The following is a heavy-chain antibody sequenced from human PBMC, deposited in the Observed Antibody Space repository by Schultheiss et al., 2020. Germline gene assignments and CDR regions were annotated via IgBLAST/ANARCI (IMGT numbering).Heavy chain of an antibody. J-gene: IGHJ6*02. D-gene: IGHD6-19*01. CDR3: AKFTIAVAGTLYYYYGMDV. V-gene: IGHV3-33*06. CDR2: IWYDGSNK. CDR1: GFTFSSYG. Sequence: GGSLRLSCAASGFTFSSYGMHWVRQAPGKGLEWVAVIWYDGSNKYYADSVQGRFTISRDNSKNTLYLQMNSLRAEDTAVYYCAKFTIAVAGTLYYYYGMDVWGQGTTVTVSS.